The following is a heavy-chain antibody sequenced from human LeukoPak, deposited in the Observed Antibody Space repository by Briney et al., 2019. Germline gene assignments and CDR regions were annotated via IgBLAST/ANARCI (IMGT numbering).Heavy chain of an antibody. V-gene: IGHV3-7*01. J-gene: IGHJ4*02. CDR3: TRDRSRAEDD. D-gene: IGHD1-14*01. Sequence: GGSLRLSCAAAGFTFSGHWMSWVRQAPGKGLEWVANINQGGSDKYYVDSVKGRFTISRDNANNLLYLQMNSMRGEDTAVYYCTRDRSRAEDDWGQGTLVTVSS. CDR1: GFTFSGHW. CDR2: INQGGSDK.